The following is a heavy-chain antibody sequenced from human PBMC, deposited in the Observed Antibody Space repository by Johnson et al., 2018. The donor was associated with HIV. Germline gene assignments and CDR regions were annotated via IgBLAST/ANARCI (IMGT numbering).Heavy chain of an antibody. CDR3: AKLFLTTDAVDI. Sequence: QVQLVESGGGVVQPGRSLRLSCAASGFTFSNYGMHWVRQAPGKGLEWVAVIWYDGSKEYYADSVKGRFTISRDNSKNTLYLQMNSLRDEDTAVYYCAKLFLTTDAVDIWGRGKMVTVSS. CDR1: GFTFSNYG. V-gene: IGHV3-33*06. D-gene: IGHD3-22*01. J-gene: IGHJ3*02. CDR2: IWYDGSKE.